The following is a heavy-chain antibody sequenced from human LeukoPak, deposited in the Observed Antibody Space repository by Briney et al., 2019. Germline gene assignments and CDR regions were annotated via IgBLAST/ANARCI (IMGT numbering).Heavy chain of an antibody. J-gene: IGHJ4*02. Sequence: PSETLSLTCVVYGGSFSSYYWGWIRQPPGKGLEWIGSIYYSGSTYYNPSLKSRVTISVDTSKNQFSLKLSSVTAADTAVYYCARLTIWSSSWFDYWGQGTLVTVSS. CDR3: ARLTIWSSSWFDY. CDR2: IYYSGST. V-gene: IGHV4-39*01. D-gene: IGHD6-13*01. CDR1: GGSFSSYY.